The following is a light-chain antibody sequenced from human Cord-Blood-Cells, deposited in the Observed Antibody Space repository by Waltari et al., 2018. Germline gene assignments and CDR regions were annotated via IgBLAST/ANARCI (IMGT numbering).Light chain of an antibody. Sequence: DIVLTKYTLSLPDTPGEPASISCRSRESLLNSNGDNYLDLYLQKQGQSPQPLFYLGSNRASGFPDRFSGSGSGTDFTLKISRVDADDVGVYYCMQALQTPHTFGQVTKLEIK. J-gene: IGKJ2*01. CDR2: LGS. CDR3: MQALQTPHT. V-gene: IGKV2-28*01. CDR1: ESLLNSNGDNY.